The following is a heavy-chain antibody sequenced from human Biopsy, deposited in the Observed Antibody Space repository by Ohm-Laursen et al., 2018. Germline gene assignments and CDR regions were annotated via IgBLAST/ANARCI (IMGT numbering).Heavy chain of an antibody. Sequence: SLRLSCSASGFTFSSYSMNWVRQAPGKGLEWVSFISTSSSDIYYADPVKGRFSISRDDALNTLYLQMNSLRAEDTIVCYCAGVAAQNYSRVSWETQFDPWGQGTPVTVSS. J-gene: IGHJ5*01. CDR3: AGVAAQNYSRVSWETQFDP. V-gene: IGHV3-21*04. CDR1: GFTFSSYS. CDR2: ISTSSSDI. D-gene: IGHD6-25*01.